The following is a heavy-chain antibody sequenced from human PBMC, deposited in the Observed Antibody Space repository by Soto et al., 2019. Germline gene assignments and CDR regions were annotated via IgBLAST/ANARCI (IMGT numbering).Heavy chain of an antibody. CDR1: GGSISSSSYY. Sequence: ASETLSLTCTVSGGSISSSSYYWGWIRQPPGKGLEWIGSIYYSGSTYYNPSLKSRVTISVDTSKNQFSLKLSSVTAADTAVYYCARRGIAAAGIVSSWFDPWGQGTLVTSPQ. CDR3: ARRGIAAAGIVSSWFDP. D-gene: IGHD6-13*01. V-gene: IGHV4-39*01. J-gene: IGHJ5*02. CDR2: IYYSGST.